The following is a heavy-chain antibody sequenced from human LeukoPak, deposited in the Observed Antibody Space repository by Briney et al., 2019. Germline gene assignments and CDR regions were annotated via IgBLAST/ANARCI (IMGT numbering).Heavy chain of an antibody. CDR1: GGTFSSYA. CDR2: IIPTFGTA. D-gene: IGHD4-17*01. Sequence: EASVKVSCKASGGTFSSYAISWVRQAPGQGLEWMGGIIPTFGTANYAQKFQGRVTITADESTSTAYMELSSLRSEDTAVYYCARVYAVTHYYGMDVWGQGTTVTVSS. J-gene: IGHJ6*02. V-gene: IGHV1-69*13. CDR3: ARVYAVTHYYGMDV.